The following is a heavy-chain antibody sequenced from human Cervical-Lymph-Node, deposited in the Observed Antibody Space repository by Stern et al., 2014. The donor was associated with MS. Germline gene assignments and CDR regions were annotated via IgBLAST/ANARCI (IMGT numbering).Heavy chain of an antibody. J-gene: IGHJ5*02. V-gene: IGHV3-30*18. D-gene: IGHD1-26*01. CDR3: AKDLVPTVTVGGAFDP. CDR1: GFIFSNYG. CDR2: LSYDGRYK. Sequence: QVQLVQSGGGVVQPGKSLRLSCAASGFIFSNYGMHWVRQAPGKGLEWVAVLSYDGRYKYYADSVKGRFTVSGDNSKNIMYLEMSSLRAEDTAVYFCAKDLVPTVTVGGAFDPWGQGTLVIVSS.